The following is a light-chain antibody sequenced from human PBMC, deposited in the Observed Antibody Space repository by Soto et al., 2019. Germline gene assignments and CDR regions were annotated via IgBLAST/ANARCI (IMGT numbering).Light chain of an antibody. CDR2: GAS. CDR1: QSVRSS. CDR3: QQYHSWPLS. V-gene: IGKV3-15*01. Sequence: EIVMRQSPATLSVSPGERATLSCRASQSVRSSLVWYQQKPGQAPRLLIHGASTRATGIPARFSGSGSGTEFTLTISSLQSEDFALYYCQQYHSWPLSFGGGTQVEIK. J-gene: IGKJ4*01.